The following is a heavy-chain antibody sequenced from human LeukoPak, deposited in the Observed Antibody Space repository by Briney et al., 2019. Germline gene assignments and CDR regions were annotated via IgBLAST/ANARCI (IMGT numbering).Heavy chain of an antibody. D-gene: IGHD6-19*01. J-gene: IGHJ5*02. Sequence: SETLSLTCTVSGGSISSYYWSWIRQPAGKGLEWIGRIYTSGSTNYNPSLKSRVTMSVDTSKNQFSLKLSSVTAADTAVYYCARVARLYSSGWYDGWFDPWGQGTLVTVSS. V-gene: IGHV4-4*07. CDR1: GGSISSYY. CDR3: ARVARLYSSGWYDGWFDP. CDR2: IYTSGST.